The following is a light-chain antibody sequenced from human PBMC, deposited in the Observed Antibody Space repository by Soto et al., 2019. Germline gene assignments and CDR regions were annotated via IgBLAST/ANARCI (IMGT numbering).Light chain of an antibody. V-gene: IGKV1-39*01. CDR3: QQSYSTPYT. CDR1: QNISSY. Sequence: DIQMTQSPSSLSASVGNRATITCRASQNISSYVNWYQHKPGEAPKLLIRAASSLQSGVPSTFSGSGTGTDFTLTVSSLQPEDFATYYCQQSYSTPYTFGQGTKLEIK. CDR2: AAS. J-gene: IGKJ2*01.